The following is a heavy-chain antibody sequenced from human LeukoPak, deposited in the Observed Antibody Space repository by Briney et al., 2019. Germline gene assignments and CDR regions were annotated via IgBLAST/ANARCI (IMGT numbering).Heavy chain of an antibody. CDR3: SFFRRRAEYDILTGYSAGYGMDV. CDR1: GYALTELS. V-gene: IGHV1-24*01. J-gene: IGHJ6*02. CDR2: FDPEDGET. Sequence: GASVKVSCKVSGYALTELSMHWVRQAPGKGLEWIGGFDPEDGETIYAQKFQGRVTMTEDTSTDTAYMELSSLRSEDTAVYYFSFFRRRAEYDILTGYSAGYGMDVWGQGTTVTVSS. D-gene: IGHD3-9*01.